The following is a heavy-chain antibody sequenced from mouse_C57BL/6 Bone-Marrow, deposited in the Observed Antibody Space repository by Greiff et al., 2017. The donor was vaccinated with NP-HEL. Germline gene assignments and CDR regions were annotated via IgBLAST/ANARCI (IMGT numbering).Heavy chain of an antibody. CDR3: ARDYYYAMDY. CDR2: ILPGSGST. Sequence: QVQLQQSGAELMKPGASVKLSCKATGYTFTGYWIEWVKQRPGHGLEWIGEILPGSGSTNYTEKFKGKATFTADTSSNTAYMQLSSLTTEDSAIYYGARDYYYAMDYWGQGTSVTVSS. CDR1: GYTFTGYW. J-gene: IGHJ4*01. V-gene: IGHV1-9*01.